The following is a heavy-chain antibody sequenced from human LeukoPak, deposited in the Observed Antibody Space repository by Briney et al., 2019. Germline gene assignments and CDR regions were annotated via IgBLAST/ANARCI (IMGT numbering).Heavy chain of an antibody. CDR1: GGSISNGDFF. Sequence: TSETLSLTCSVSGGSISNGDFFWTWIRQPPGKGLEWVGYIYYSGSTYYNPSLKSRVTISVDTSKNQFSLKLSSVTAADTAVYYCARRQRDWAFDIWGQGTMVTVSS. V-gene: IGHV4-30-4*08. D-gene: IGHD6-25*01. CDR3: ARRQRDWAFDI. CDR2: IYYSGST. J-gene: IGHJ3*02.